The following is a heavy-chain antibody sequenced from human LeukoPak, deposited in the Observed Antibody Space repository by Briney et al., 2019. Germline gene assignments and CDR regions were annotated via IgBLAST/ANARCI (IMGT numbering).Heavy chain of an antibody. Sequence: GGSLRLSCAASGFTFSSYAMSWVRQAPGKGLEWVPGINDSGGRTYYADSVKGRFTISRDNSKNTLYLQMNSLRAEDTAVYYCAKDRGSVAGSPFDYWGQGTLVTVSS. CDR2: INDSGGRT. J-gene: IGHJ4*02. CDR1: GFTFSSYA. V-gene: IGHV3-23*01. D-gene: IGHD6-19*01. CDR3: AKDRGSVAGSPFDY.